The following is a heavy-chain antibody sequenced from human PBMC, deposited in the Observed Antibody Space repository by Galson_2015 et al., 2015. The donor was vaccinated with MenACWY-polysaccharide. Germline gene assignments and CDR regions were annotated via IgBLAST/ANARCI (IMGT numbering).Heavy chain of an antibody. J-gene: IGHJ4*02. CDR2: ISGSGGST. Sequence: SLRLSCAASGFTFSSYAMSWVRRAPGKGLEWVSAISGSGGSTYYADSVKGRFTISRDNSKNTLYLQMNSLRAEDTAVYYCAKDGREATKVGVFDYWGQGTLVTVSS. CDR3: AKDGREATKVGVFDY. CDR1: GFTFSSYA. D-gene: IGHD1-26*01. V-gene: IGHV3-23*01.